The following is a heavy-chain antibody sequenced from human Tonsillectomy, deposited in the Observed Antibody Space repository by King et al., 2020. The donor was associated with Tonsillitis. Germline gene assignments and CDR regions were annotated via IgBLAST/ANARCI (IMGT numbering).Heavy chain of an antibody. CDR2: ISSGGGTI. V-gene: IGHV3-11*01. CDR1: GFTFSNYY. CDR3: SRHHWGAQENFDL. Sequence: VQLVESGGGLVKPGGSLRLSCAASGFTFSNYYMSWIRQAPGKGLEWISSISSGGGTIFYADSMKGRFTISRDNAKNSMYLQMSSLRVEYTAVYYCSRHHWGAQENFDLWGQGALVTVSS. J-gene: IGHJ4*02. D-gene: IGHD3/OR15-3a*01.